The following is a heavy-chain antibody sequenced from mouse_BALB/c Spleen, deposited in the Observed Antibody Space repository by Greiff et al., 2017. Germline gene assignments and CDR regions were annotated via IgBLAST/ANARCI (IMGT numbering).Heavy chain of an antibody. Sequence: QVTLKVSGPGILQPSQTLSLTCSFSGFSLSTSGMGVSWIRQPSGKGLEWLAHIYWDDDKRYNPSLKSRLTISKDTSRNQVFLKITSVDTADTATYYCARRDYDGYFDYWGQGTTLTVSS. CDR2: IYWDDDK. CDR3: ARRDYDGYFDY. J-gene: IGHJ2*01. CDR1: GFSLSTSGMG. D-gene: IGHD2-3*01. V-gene: IGHV8-12*01.